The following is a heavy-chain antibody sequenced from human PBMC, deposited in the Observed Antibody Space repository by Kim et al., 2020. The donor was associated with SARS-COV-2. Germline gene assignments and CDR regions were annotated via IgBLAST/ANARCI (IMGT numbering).Heavy chain of an antibody. Sequence: SETLSLTCAVSGGSISSSNWWSWVRQPPGKGLEWIGEIYHSGSTNYNPSLKSRVTISVDKSKNQFSLKLSSVTAADTAVYYCAQTRGYCSGGSCYGGGLSNYWGQGTLVTVSS. CDR1: GGSISSSNW. CDR3: AQTRGYCSGGSCYGGGLSNY. J-gene: IGHJ4*02. V-gene: IGHV4-4*02. CDR2: IYHSGST. D-gene: IGHD2-15*01.